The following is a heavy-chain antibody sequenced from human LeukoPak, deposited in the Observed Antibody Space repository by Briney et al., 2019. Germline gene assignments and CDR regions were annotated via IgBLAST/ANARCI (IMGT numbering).Heavy chain of an antibody. J-gene: IGHJ4*02. CDR2: ISGRDSST. Sequence: QPGGSLRLSCAASGFTFSSYAMSWVRQAPGKGLEWVSAISGRDSSTYYADSVKGRFTISRDNFKNTLYLQTNSLRAEDAAVYYCARDTRDYWGQGTLVTVSS. V-gene: IGHV3-23*01. CDR1: GFTFSSYA. CDR3: ARDTRDY.